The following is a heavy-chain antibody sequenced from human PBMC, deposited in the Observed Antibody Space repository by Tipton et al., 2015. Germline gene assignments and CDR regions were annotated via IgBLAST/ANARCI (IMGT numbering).Heavy chain of an antibody. CDR1: GYSFIDYK. CDR3: ARNWGGMGV. Sequence: QSGPEVKEPGASVKVSCKASGYSFIDYKMHWVRQAPGQGLEWMGWINPHSGGTDYAQKSQGRVTMTGDTSISTAYMELNRLTSADTAMYYCARNWGGMGVWGQGTTVTVSS. D-gene: IGHD3-16*01. CDR2: INPHSGGT. J-gene: IGHJ6*02. V-gene: IGHV1-2*02.